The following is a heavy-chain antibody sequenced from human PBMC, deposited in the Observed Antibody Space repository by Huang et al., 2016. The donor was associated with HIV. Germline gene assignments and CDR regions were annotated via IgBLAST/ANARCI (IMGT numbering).Heavy chain of an antibody. J-gene: IGHJ5*02. D-gene: IGHD3-10*01. CDR1: GESLGTYY. Sequence: QVQLQQWGAGLLKPSETLALTCAVYGESLGTYYWAWIRRPPGKGLQWMGEVNEGGDINYNPSLESRVTISVDTSRNQVSLTLTSMTAADTATYYCARRFRVAATRKWFDPWGQGTLVIVSS. V-gene: IGHV4-34*01. CDR3: ARRFRVAATRKWFDP. CDR2: VNEGGDI.